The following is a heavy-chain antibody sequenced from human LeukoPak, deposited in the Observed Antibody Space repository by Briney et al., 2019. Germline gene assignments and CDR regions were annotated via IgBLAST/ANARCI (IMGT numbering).Heavy chain of an antibody. CDR2: IYPGDSAT. Sequence: KPGASLQISCQGSGSIFTNYWIGWVRQLPGKGLEWMGIIYPGDSATRYSPSFQGQLTISADKSISTAYLQWSSLKASDTAMYYCARTIVLANPFDIWGQGTMVTVSS. V-gene: IGHV5-51*01. CDR1: GSIFTNYW. D-gene: IGHD3-3*01. J-gene: IGHJ3*02. CDR3: ARTIVLANPFDI.